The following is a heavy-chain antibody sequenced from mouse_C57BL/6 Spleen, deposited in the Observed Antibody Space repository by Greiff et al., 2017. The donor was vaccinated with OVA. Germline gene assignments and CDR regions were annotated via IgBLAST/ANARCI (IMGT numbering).Heavy chain of an antibody. D-gene: IGHD2-3*01. J-gene: IGHJ1*03. Sequence: EVQLVESGGGLVKPGGSLKLSCAASGFTFSDYGMHWVRQAPEKGLEWVAYISSGSSTIYYADTVKGRFTISRDNAKNTLFLQMTSLRSEDTAMYYCARIGLLYPYWYFDVWGTGTTVTVSS. CDR2: ISSGSSTI. CDR3: ARIGLLYPYWYFDV. V-gene: IGHV5-17*01. CDR1: GFTFSDYG.